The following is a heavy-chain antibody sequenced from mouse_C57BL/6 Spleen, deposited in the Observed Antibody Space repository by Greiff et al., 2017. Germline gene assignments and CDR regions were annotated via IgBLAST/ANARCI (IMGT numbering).Heavy chain of an antibody. Sequence: QVQLQQPGAELVRPGSSVKLSCKASGYTFTSYWLHWVKQRPIQGLEWIGNIDPSDSETHSNQKFKDKATLTVDKSSSTAYMQLSSLTSEDSAVXYCASQYGNLLGYWGQGTTLTFSS. CDR2: IDPSDSET. CDR1: GYTFTSYW. V-gene: IGHV1-52*01. J-gene: IGHJ2*01. CDR3: ASQYGNLLGY. D-gene: IGHD2-10*02.